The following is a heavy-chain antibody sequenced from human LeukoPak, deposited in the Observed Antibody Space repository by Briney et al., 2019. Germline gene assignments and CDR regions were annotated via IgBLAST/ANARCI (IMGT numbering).Heavy chain of an antibody. J-gene: IGHJ6*02. CDR3: AKDFRAAAGSSKNYYYYGMDV. D-gene: IGHD6-13*01. V-gene: IGHV3-30*18. CDR2: ISYDGSNK. CDR1: GFTFSSYG. Sequence: PGRSLRLSCAASGFTFSSYGMHWVRQAPGKGLKWVAVISYDGSNKYYADSVKGRFTISRDNSKNTLYLQMNSLRAEDTAVYYCAKDFRAAAGSSKNYYYYGMDVWGQGTTVTVSS.